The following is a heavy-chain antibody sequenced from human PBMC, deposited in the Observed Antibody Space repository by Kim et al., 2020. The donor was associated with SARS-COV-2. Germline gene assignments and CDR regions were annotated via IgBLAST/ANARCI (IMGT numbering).Heavy chain of an antibody. CDR2: IKSKTDGGTT. J-gene: IGHJ4*02. CDR3: TTDRGITARPIFDS. CDR1: GFTFSNAY. Sequence: GGSLRLSCAVSGFTFSNAYMSLVRQAPGKGLEWVGRIKSKTDGGTTDYAAPVKGRITISRDDSKNTVSLQMNSLRTEDTAVYYCTTDRGITARPIFDSWGRGTLVTVSS. D-gene: IGHD6-6*01. V-gene: IGHV3-15*01.